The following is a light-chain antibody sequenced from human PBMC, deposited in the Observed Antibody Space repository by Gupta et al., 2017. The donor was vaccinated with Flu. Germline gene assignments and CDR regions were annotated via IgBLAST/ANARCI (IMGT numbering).Light chain of an antibody. CDR3: QQNNSCWRT. Sequence: DIQMTQSPSTLSASVGDRVTITCRASQSISSSLAWYQHEPGKGPKLLMYNASRSDSPVPSRFSGTGSGTDFTLTISNLQPDDFATYYCQQNNSCWRTFGQGTKVEIK. CDR2: NAS. V-gene: IGKV1-5*03. CDR1: QSISSS. J-gene: IGKJ1*01.